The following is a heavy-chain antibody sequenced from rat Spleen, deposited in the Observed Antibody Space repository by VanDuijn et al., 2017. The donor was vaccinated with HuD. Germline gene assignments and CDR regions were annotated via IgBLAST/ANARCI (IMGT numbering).Heavy chain of an antibody. CDR1: GFIFSDYG. Sequence: EVQLVESGGGLVQPGRSLKLSCAASGFIFSDYGMHWIRQAPTKGLEWVASISPTGGRTNYRDSVKGRFTISIDNGRSTLYLALDSLRSEDMATYYCVRQGYLRDWYFDFWGPGTMVTVSS. CDR2: ISPTGGRT. D-gene: IGHD2-5*01. J-gene: IGHJ1*01. V-gene: IGHV5-19*01. CDR3: VRQGYLRDWYFDF.